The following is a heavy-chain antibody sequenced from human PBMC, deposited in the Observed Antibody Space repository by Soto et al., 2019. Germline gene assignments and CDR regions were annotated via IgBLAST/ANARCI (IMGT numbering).Heavy chain of an antibody. Sequence: SETLSLTCAVYGGSFSGYYWSWIRQPPGKGLEWIGEINHSGSTNYNPSLKSRVTISVDTSKNQFSLKLSSVTAADTAVYYCARGLTTAFGYYYYYYGMDVWGQGTTVT. V-gene: IGHV4-34*01. CDR2: INHSGST. CDR1: GGSFSGYY. CDR3: ARGLTTAFGYYYYYYGMDV. J-gene: IGHJ6*02. D-gene: IGHD3-16*01.